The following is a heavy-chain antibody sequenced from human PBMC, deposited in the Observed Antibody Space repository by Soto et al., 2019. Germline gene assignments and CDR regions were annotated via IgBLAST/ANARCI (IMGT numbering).Heavy chain of an antibody. V-gene: IGHV4-31*03. Sequence: SETLSLTCTVSGGSISSGGYYWSWIRQHPGKGLEWIGYIYYSGSTYYNPSLKSRVTISVDTSKNQFSLKLSSVTAADTAVYYCARTNYGDLDYWGQGTLVTVSS. D-gene: IGHD4-17*01. J-gene: IGHJ4*02. CDR2: IYYSGST. CDR3: ARTNYGDLDY. CDR1: GGSISSGGYY.